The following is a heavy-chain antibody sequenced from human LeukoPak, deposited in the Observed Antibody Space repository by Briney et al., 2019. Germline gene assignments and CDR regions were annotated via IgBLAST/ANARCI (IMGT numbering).Heavy chain of an antibody. Sequence: VASVKVSCKASGYTFTSYYMHWVRQAPGQGLEWMGIINPSGGSTSYAQKFQGRVTMTRDTSTSTVYMELSSLGSEDTAVYYCARAVGVMDMDRCFDYWGQGTLVTVSS. J-gene: IGHJ4*02. CDR2: INPSGGST. V-gene: IGHV1-46*01. CDR3: ARAVGVMDMDRCFDY. D-gene: IGHD3-16*01. CDR1: GYTFTSYY.